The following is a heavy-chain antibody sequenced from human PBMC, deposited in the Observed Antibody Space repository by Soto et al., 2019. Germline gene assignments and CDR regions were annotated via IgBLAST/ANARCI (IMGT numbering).Heavy chain of an antibody. CDR2: SHQSGNT. D-gene: IGHD5-18*01. Sequence: QVQLQESGPGLVKPSGTLSLTCAVSGVSIGSHDWWTWVRQPPGKGLEWIGESHQSGNTNYNSSLESRVTISLGKSKNHSSLQLSSVTVADTAVYYCATRDTGRVYWGQGTLVTVSS. V-gene: IGHV4-4*02. J-gene: IGHJ4*02. CDR3: ATRDTGRVY. CDR1: GVSIGSHDW.